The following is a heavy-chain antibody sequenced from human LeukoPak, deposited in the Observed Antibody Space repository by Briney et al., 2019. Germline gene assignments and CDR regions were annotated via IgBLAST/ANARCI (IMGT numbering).Heavy chain of an antibody. CDR3: ARDPYDSSGSYYAAFDI. D-gene: IGHD3-22*01. J-gene: IGHJ3*02. CDR2: IKQDGGEE. Sequence: GGSLRLSCEASGFTLSTSWMTWVRQAPGKGLEWVANIKQDGGEEYYVDSVKGRFSISRDNAKNSLYLQMNNLRVEDTAVYYCARDPYDSSGSYYAAFDIWGQGTMVAVSS. CDR1: GFTLSTSW. V-gene: IGHV3-7*01.